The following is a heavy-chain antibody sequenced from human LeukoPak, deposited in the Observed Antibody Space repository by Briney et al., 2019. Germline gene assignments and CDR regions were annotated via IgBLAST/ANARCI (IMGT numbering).Heavy chain of an antibody. CDR1: GGSISSSGYY. V-gene: IGHV4-39*01. Sequence: SETLSLTCTVSGGSISSSGYYWGWIRQPPGKGLEWIGSIYYSGSTYYNPSLKSRDTISVDTSKNQFSLKLSSVTAADTAVYYCARLSRMVPNYFDYWGQGTLVTVSS. D-gene: IGHD4/OR15-4a*01. CDR3: ARLSRMVPNYFDY. CDR2: IYYSGST. J-gene: IGHJ4*02.